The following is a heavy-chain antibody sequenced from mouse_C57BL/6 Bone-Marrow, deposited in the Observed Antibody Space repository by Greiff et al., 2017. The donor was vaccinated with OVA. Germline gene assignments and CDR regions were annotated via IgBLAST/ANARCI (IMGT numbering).Heavy chain of an antibody. CDR2: ISYDGSN. CDR3: ASGGGYDGNFDY. V-gene: IGHV3-6*01. J-gene: IGHJ2*01. Sequence: EVKLQESGPGLVKPSQSLSLTCSVTGYSITSGYYWNWIRQFPGNKLEWMGYISYDGSNNYNPSLKNRISITRDTSKNQFFLKLNSVTTEDTATYYCASGGGYDGNFDYWGQGTTLTVSS. D-gene: IGHD2-2*01. CDR1: GYSITSGYY.